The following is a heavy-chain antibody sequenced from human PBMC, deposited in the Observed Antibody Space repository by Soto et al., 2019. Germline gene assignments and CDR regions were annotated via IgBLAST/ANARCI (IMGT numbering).Heavy chain of an antibody. J-gene: IGHJ4*02. CDR3: AREGVVAASD. V-gene: IGHV3-66*01. Sequence: EVQLVESGGGLVQPGGSLRLSCAASGFTVSSNYMSWVRQAPGKGLEWVSVIYSGGSTNYADSVKGRFTISRDNSKNTLYLQMNSQCAEDTAVYYCAREGVVAASDWGQGTLVTVSS. CDR2: IYSGGST. D-gene: IGHD2-15*01. CDR1: GFTVSSNY.